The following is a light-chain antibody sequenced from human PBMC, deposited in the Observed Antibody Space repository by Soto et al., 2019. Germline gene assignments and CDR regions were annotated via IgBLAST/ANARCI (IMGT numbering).Light chain of an antibody. V-gene: IGKV1-5*01. J-gene: IGKJ1*01. Sequence: DIRATQSPATVAVPPGHRVTXTCRASQSISSWLAWYQQKPGKAPKLLIYDASTLESGVPSRFSRSGNGTEFALTIRTLQPDHFAAYYWHQYNTCSRAFGQRTKLDI. CDR3: HQYNTCSRA. CDR2: DAS. CDR1: QSISSW.